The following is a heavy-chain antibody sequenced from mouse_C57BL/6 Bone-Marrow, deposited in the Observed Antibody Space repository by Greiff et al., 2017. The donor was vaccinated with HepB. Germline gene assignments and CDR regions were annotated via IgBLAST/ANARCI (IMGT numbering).Heavy chain of an antibody. Sequence: EVKVEESGGGLVKPGGSLKLSCAASGFTFSDYGMHWVRQAPEKGLEWVAYISSGSSTIYYADTVKGRFTISRDNAKNTLFLQMTSLRSEDTAMYYCAIWLDYFDYWGQGTTLTVSS. V-gene: IGHV5-17*01. CDR2: ISSGSSTI. CDR3: AIWLDYFDY. J-gene: IGHJ2*01. CDR1: GFTFSDYG. D-gene: IGHD2-2*01.